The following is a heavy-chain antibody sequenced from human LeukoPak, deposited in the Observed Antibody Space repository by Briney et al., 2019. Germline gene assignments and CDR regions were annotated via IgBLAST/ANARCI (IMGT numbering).Heavy chain of an antibody. J-gene: IGHJ4*02. CDR3: ARRGDSDGRFDY. D-gene: IGHD3-10*01. CDR2: ISPGDSGT. V-gene: IGHV5-51*01. CDR1: GYNSTNYW. Sequence: GESLKISCKASGYNSTNYWIRWVRQMRGKGLEWIGFISPGDSGTRYSPSFQGQVTIPADKSISTAHLHCSGPKASDTAMYYCARRGDSDGRFDYWGQGILVTVSS.